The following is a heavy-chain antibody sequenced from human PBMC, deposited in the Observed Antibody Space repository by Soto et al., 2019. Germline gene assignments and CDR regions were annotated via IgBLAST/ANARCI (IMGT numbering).Heavy chain of an antibody. D-gene: IGHD3-3*01. CDR2: INHSGST. CDR1: GGSFSGYY. J-gene: IGHJ4*02. V-gene: IGHV4-34*01. Sequence: PSETLSLTCAVYGGSFSGYYWSWIRQPPGKGLEWIGEINHSGSTNYNPSLKSRVTISVDTSKNQFSLKLSSVTAADTAVYYCARGGYYDFWSGYSIPHYYYSNHVDYWGQGTLVTVSS. CDR3: ARGGYYDFWSGYSIPHYYYSNHVDY.